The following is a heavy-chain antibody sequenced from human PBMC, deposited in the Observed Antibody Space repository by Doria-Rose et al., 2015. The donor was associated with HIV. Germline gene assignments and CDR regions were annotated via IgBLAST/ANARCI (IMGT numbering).Heavy chain of an antibody. J-gene: IGHJ4*02. CDR3: ARIKSSRWYHKYYFDF. Sequence: QITLKESGPVLVKPTETLTLTCTVSGVSLSSPGMGVSWIRQPPGKDLEWLANIFPDDERSYKTSLKSSLTIARCTSKSQVVLTMTDMDPVDTATYYCARIKSSRWYHKYYFDFWGQGTLVIVSA. D-gene: IGHD6-13*01. CDR1: GVSLSSPGMG. V-gene: IGHV2-26*01. CDR2: IFPDDER.